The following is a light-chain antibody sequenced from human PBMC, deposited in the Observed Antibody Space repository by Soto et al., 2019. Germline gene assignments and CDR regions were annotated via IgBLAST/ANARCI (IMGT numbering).Light chain of an antibody. Sequence: QLVLTQSPSASASLGASVKLTCTLSSGHSSYAIAWHQQQPETGPRYLMKLNSDGSHTKGDGIPDRFSGSSSGAERYLTISSLQSEDEADYYCQTWGTGNVVFGGGTKVTVL. V-gene: IGLV4-69*01. CDR1: SGHSSYA. J-gene: IGLJ2*01. CDR3: QTWGTGNVV. CDR2: LNSDGSH.